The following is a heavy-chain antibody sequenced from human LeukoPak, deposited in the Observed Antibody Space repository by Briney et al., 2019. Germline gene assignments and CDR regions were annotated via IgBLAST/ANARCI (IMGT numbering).Heavy chain of an antibody. CDR2: ISDYP. Sequence: GGSLRLSCAASGFTFSSYAMSWVRQAPGKGLEWVSTISDYPHYADSVRGRFTISRDNSRKIVFLQMNSLTPEDAATYYCTKDSQGPYDGFWYGTYGMDVWGQGTTVTVSS. CDR1: GFTFSSYA. J-gene: IGHJ6*02. CDR3: TKDSQGPYDGFWYGTYGMDV. D-gene: IGHD3-16*01. V-gene: IGHV3-23*05.